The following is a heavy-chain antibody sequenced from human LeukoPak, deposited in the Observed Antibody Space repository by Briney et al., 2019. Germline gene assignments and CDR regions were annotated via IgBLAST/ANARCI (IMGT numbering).Heavy chain of an antibody. CDR1: GFTVNSNY. V-gene: IGHV3-53*01. J-gene: IGHJ3*02. CDR2: IYSGGNT. Sequence: PGGSLRLSCAASGFTVNSNYMSWVRQAPGKGLEWVSVIYSGGNTYYADSVKGRFTFSRDNSKNTLYLQMNSLRAEDTAVYYCARGWFGELSSAFDIWGQGTMVTVSS. D-gene: IGHD3-10*01. CDR3: ARGWFGELSSAFDI.